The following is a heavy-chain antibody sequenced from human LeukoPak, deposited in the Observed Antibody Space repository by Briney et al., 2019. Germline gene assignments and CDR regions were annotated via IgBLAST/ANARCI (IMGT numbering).Heavy chain of an antibody. CDR1: GFSFSNYW. V-gene: IGHV3-7*01. Sequence: GGSLRLSCAASGFSFSNYWMTWVRQAPGKGLEWVANIGQDGTGNHYVDSVKGRFTISRDNAKNSLYPQMNSLRADDTAVYYCARDLNYYATDYWGQGTLVTVSS. D-gene: IGHD1-7*01. CDR3: ARDLNYYATDY. CDR2: IGQDGTGN. J-gene: IGHJ4*02.